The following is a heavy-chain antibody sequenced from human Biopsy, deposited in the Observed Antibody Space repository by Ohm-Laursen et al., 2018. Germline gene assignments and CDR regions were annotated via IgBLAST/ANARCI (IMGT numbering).Heavy chain of an antibody. D-gene: IGHD2-21*02. CDR3: SKLGGDPAPFDRASDV. Sequence: GSLRLSCTAFGFTFRNYALTWVRQAPGKVLEWVSAIGGGGSPTLYADSVKGRLTISRDDSKNTLYLQMNSLRVEDTAVYFCSKLGGDPAPFDRASDVWSRGTKVTVSS. CDR2: IGGGGSPT. J-gene: IGHJ3*01. V-gene: IGHV3-23*01. CDR1: GFTFRNYA.